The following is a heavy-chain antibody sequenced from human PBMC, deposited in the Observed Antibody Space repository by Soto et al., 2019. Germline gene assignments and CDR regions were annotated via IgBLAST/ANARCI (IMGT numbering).Heavy chain of an antibody. CDR2: IYSGGST. CDR1: GFTVSSNY. V-gene: IGHV3-66*01. CDR3: ARVLIDYGGHGRDY. Sequence: EVQLVESGGGLVQPGGSLRLSCAASGFTVSSNYMSWVRQAPGKGLEWVSVIYSGGSTYYADSVKGRFTISRDNSKNTLYLQMNSLRAEDTAVYYCARVLIDYGGHGRDYWGQGTLVTVSS. D-gene: IGHD4-17*01. J-gene: IGHJ4*02.